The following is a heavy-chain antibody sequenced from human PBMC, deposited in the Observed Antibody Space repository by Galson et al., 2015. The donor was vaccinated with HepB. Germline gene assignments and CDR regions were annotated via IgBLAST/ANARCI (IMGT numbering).Heavy chain of an antibody. CDR3: ARVAYYGDYVVGAFDI. CDR1: FSDYY. J-gene: IGHJ3*02. Sequence: FSDYYMSWIRQAPGKGLEWVSYISSSGSTIYYADSVKGRFTISRDNAKNSLYLQMNSLRAEDTAVYYCARVAYYGDYVVGAFDIWGQGTMVTVSS. V-gene: IGHV3-11*01. D-gene: IGHD4-17*01. CDR2: ISSSGSTI.